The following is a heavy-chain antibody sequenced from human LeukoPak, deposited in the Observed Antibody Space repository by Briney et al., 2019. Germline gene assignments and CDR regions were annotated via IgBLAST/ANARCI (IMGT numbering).Heavy chain of an antibody. D-gene: IGHD3-3*01. CDR3: ARLNCDFWSGLDY. CDR2: IYYSGST. Sequence: PSETLSLTCTVSGGSISSSSYYWGWIREPPGRGLEWIGNIYYSGSTYYNPSLKSRVTISVDTSKNQFSLKLSSVTAADTAVYYCARLNCDFWSGLDYWGQGTLVTVFS. J-gene: IGHJ4*02. V-gene: IGHV4-39*01. CDR1: GGSISSSSYY.